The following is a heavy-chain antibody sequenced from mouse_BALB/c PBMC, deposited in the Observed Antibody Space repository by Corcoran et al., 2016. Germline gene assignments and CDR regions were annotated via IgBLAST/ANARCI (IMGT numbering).Heavy chain of an antibody. J-gene: IGHJ2*01. Sequence: QIQLVQSGPELKKPGDKVKISCKASGYTFTNYGMNWVKQAPGKGLKWMGWINTYTGEPTYADDFKGRFAFSLETSASTAYLQINNLKNEDTATYFCARQDYGYYFDFWGQGTTLTVSS. CDR3: ARQDYGYYFDF. D-gene: IGHD1-2*01. V-gene: IGHV9-3-1*01. CDR1: GYTFTNYG. CDR2: INTYTGEP.